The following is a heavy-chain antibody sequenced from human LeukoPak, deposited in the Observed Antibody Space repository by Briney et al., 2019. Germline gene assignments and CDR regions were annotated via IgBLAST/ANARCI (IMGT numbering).Heavy chain of an antibody. D-gene: IGHD3-10*01. V-gene: IGHV3-15*01. Sequence: GGSLRLSCAASGFTFSNAWMSWVRQAPGKGLEWVGRIKSKTDGGTTDYAAPVKGRFTISRDDSKNTLYLQMNSLKTEDTAAYYCTTEGLILWFGEFDYWGQGTLVTVSS. CDR3: TTEGLILWFGEFDY. CDR2: IKSKTDGGTT. J-gene: IGHJ4*02. CDR1: GFTFSNAW.